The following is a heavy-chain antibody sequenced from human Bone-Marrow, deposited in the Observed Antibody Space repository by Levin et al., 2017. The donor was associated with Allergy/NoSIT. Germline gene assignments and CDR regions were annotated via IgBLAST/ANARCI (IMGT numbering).Heavy chain of an antibody. Sequence: PSETLSLTCTVSSDSISTYYWSWLRQPSGKGLEWLGYFDYSGYTNYNPALKSRVTTSVDTSKNQFSLNLSSVTPADTAVYYCARAVRVAVAGYFFDHCGQGILVTVSS. CDR1: SDSISTYY. CDR3: ARAVRVAVAGYFFDH. V-gene: IGHV4-59*01. J-gene: IGHJ4*02. CDR2: FDYSGYT. D-gene: IGHD6-19*01.